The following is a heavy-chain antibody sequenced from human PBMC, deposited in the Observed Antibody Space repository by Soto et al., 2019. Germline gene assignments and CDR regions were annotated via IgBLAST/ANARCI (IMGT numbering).Heavy chain of an antibody. CDR2: ISAYNGNK. CDR3: ARTGGGMAARPLDY. CDR1: GYMFTTYG. Sequence: ASLKVSCKTSGYMFTTYGVSWVRQAPGQGLEWMAWISAYNGNKKFAQKFQGRVSMTIDTSTSTVTMELRSLTSDDTAIYYCARTGGGMAARPLDYWGQGTLVTVSS. V-gene: IGHV1-18*04. D-gene: IGHD6-6*01. J-gene: IGHJ4*02.